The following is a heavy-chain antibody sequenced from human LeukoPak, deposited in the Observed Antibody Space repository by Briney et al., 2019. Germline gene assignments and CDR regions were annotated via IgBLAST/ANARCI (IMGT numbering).Heavy chain of an antibody. J-gene: IGHJ4*02. CDR2: MNPNSGNT. CDR3: ARGLRRNRRYYFDY. V-gene: IGHV1-8*01. D-gene: IGHD4-17*01. Sequence: ASVKVSCKASGYTFTSYDINWVRQATGQGPEWMGWMNPNSGNTGYAQKFQGRVTMTRNTYISTAYMELSSLRSEDTAVYYCARGLRRNRRYYFDYWGQGTLVTVSS. CDR1: GYTFTSYD.